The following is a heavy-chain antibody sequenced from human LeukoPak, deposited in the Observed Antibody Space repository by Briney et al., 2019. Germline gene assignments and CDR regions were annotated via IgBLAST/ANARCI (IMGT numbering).Heavy chain of an antibody. D-gene: IGHD1-26*01. V-gene: IGHV3-11*03. Sequence: TGGSLRLSCAASGFTVSSNYMSWVRQAPGKGLEWVSYISSSSSYTNYADSVKGRFTIFRDNAKNSLYLQMNSLRAEDTAVYYCAKTSGSFYGWFDPWGQGTLVTVSS. CDR3: AKTSGSFYGWFDP. CDR1: GFTVSSNY. CDR2: ISSSSSYT. J-gene: IGHJ5*02.